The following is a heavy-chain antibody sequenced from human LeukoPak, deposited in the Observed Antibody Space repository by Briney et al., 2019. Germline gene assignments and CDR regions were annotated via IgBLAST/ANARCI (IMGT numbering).Heavy chain of an antibody. CDR3: ARGFQTYYYDSSGYSLGY. V-gene: IGHV4-4*07. CDR1: GGSISSYY. D-gene: IGHD3-22*01. Sequence: PSETLSLTCTVSGGSISSYYWSWIRQPAGKGLEWIGRIYTSGSTNYNPSLKSRVTISVDTSKNQFSLKLSSVTAADTAVYYCARGFQTYYYDSSGYSLGYWGQGTLVTVSS. CDR2: IYTSGST. J-gene: IGHJ4*02.